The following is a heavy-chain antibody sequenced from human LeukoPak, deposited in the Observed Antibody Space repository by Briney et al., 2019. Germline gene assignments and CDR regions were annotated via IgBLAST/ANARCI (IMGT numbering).Heavy chain of an antibody. CDR3: ARAPGYCSSTSCYLFAPYFDY. D-gene: IGHD2-2*01. J-gene: IGHJ4*02. CDR1: GYTFTSYG. V-gene: IGHV1-18*01. Sequence: ASVTVSFKASGYTFTSYGISWVRPAPGQGVEGMGWISAYNGNTNYAQKLQGRVTMTTDTSTSTAYMELRSLRSDDTAVYYCARAPGYCSSTSCYLFAPYFDYWGQGTLVTVSS. CDR2: ISAYNGNT.